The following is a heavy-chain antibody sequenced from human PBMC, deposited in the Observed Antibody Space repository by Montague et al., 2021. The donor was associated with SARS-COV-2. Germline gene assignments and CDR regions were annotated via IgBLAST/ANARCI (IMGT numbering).Heavy chain of an antibody. D-gene: IGHD6-19*01. CDR2: IYYRGST. Sequence: SETLSLTCTVSGGSISSSTYYWAWIRQPPGKGLEWIGRIYYRGSTYYNPSLKSRVFISVDTSKKQLSLTLTSVTAADTAVYYCATQEDPSGWIPGPFDFWGQGTLLSVSS. J-gene: IGHJ4*02. CDR1: GGSISSSTYY. CDR3: ATQEDPSGWIPGPFDF. V-gene: IGHV4-39*01.